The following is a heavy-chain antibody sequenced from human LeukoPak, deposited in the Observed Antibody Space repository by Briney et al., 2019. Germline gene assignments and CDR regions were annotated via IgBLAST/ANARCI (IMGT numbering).Heavy chain of an antibody. CDR2: IYYSGST. Sequence: SETLSLTCTVSGGSISSSSYYWGWIRQPPGKGLEWIGSIYYSGSTYYNPSLKSRVTVSLDTSKYQFSLKLSSVTAADTAVYYCARVGSAAGNNWFDPWGQGTLVTVSS. J-gene: IGHJ5*02. D-gene: IGHD6-13*01. CDR3: ARVGSAAGNNWFDP. V-gene: IGHV4-39*07. CDR1: GGSISSSSYY.